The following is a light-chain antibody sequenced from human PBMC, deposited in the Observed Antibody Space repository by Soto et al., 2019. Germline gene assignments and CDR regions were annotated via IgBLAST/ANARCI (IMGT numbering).Light chain of an antibody. CDR2: DIS. CDR3: SSYTSSSTVV. V-gene: IGLV2-14*01. J-gene: IGLJ2*01. Sequence: QSALTQPASVSGSAGQSITISCTGNSSDVGGYNYVSWYQQHPGKAPKLMIYDISNGPSGVSNRFSGSKSGNTASLTISVLQAEDEADYYCSSYTSSSTVVFGGGTKLTVL. CDR1: SSDVGGYNY.